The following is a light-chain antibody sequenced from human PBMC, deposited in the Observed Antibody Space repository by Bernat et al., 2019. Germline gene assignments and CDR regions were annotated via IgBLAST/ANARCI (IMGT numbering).Light chain of an antibody. CDR3: QHYSLSPT. Sequence: DIQMTQSPSSLSASVGDRVTITCRASQSISSYLNWYQQKPGKAPKLLIYAASSLQSGVPSRFSGSGSGTDFTLTISRLEPEDFAVYYCQHYSLSPTFGQGTKVELK. J-gene: IGKJ1*01. V-gene: IGKV1-39*01. CDR2: AAS. CDR1: QSISSY.